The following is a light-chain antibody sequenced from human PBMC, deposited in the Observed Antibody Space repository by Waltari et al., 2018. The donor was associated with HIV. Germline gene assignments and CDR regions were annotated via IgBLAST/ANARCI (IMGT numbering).Light chain of an antibody. J-gene: IGKJ3*01. CDR3: QQCYSVPVT. V-gene: IGKV4-1*01. CDR1: KSLLRSSNNLNF. Sequence: DIVMTQSPDSLAVSLGERATINCKSSKSLLRSSNNLNFLAWYQQKPGQPPKLLIYWASTRESGVPDRFSGSGSGTDFTLTISSLQAEDVAVYYCQQCYSVPVTFGPGTKVDIK. CDR2: WAS.